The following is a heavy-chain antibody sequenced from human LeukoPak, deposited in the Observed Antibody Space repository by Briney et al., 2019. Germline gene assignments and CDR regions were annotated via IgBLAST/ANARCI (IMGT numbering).Heavy chain of an antibody. J-gene: IGHJ4*02. D-gene: IGHD2-15*01. CDR2: IYYSGST. V-gene: IGHV4-61*01. Sequence: PSETLSLTCTVSGGSISSSSYYWSWIRQPPGKGLEWIGYIYYSGSTNYNPSLKSRVTISVDTSKNQFSLKLSSVTAADTAVYYCARGTVVAATYYFDYWGQGTLVTVSS. CDR1: GGSISSSSYY. CDR3: ARGTVVAATYYFDY.